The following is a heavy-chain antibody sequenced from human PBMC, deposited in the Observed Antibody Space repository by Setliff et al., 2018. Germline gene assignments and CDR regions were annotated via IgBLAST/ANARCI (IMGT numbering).Heavy chain of an antibody. CDR3: STSVSWIQLVLYPQGHPEPFDY. J-gene: IGHJ4*02. Sequence: SVKVSCKASGHTFTSYFMQWVRQAPGQGLEWMGRIITIFGTAKYAQKFQGRVTMTDDTSTDTASMELSSLRSEDTAVYYCSTSVSWIQLVLYPQGHPEPFDYWGQGTLVTVSS. D-gene: IGHD5-18*01. CDR2: IITIFGTA. V-gene: IGHV1-69*06. CDR1: GHTFTSYF.